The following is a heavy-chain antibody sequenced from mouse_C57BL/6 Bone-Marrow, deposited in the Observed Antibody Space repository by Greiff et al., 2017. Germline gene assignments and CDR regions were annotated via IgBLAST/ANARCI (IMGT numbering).Heavy chain of an antibody. V-gene: IGHV1-80*01. J-gene: IGHJ1*03. D-gene: IGHD1-1*01. CDR1: GYAFSSYW. Sequence: QVQLKQSGAELVKPGASVKISCKASGYAFSSYWMNWVKQRPGKGLEWIGQIYPGDGDTNYNGKFKGKATLTADKSSSTAYMQLSSLTSEESAVYFCSRRHYYGSSYGYWYFDVWGTGTTVTVSS. CDR3: SRRHYYGSSYGYWYFDV. CDR2: IYPGDGDT.